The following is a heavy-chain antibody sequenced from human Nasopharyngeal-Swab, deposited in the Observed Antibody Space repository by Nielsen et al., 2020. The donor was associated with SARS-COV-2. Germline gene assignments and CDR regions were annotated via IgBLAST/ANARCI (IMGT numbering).Heavy chain of an antibody. J-gene: IGHJ4*02. CDR3: AREGYDFNFDY. CDR2: MNPNSGNT. D-gene: IGHD1-1*01. Sequence: WVRQAPGQGLEWMGWMNPNSGNTGYAQKFQGRVTMTRNTSISTAYMELSSLRSEDTAVYYCAREGYDFNFDYWGQGSLVTVSS. V-gene: IGHV1-8*01.